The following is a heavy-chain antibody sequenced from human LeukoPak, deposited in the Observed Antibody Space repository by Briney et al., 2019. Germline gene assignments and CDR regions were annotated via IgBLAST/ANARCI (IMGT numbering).Heavy chain of an antibody. D-gene: IGHD3-3*01. J-gene: IGHJ4*02. Sequence: PGGSLRLSCGASGFIFSSYAMTWVRQTPGKGLEWVSVISSGGNTYYIDSVKGRFTISRDNSRNTLYLQMNSLRAEDTAVYYCAKKDDFGVVIDYWGQGTLVTVSS. CDR3: AKKDDFGVVIDY. V-gene: IGHV3-23*01. CDR1: GFIFSSYA. CDR2: ISSGGNT.